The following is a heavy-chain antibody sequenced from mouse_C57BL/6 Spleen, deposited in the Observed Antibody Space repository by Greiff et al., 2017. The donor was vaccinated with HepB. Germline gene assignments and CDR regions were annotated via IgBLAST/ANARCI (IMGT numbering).Heavy chain of an antibody. CDR1: GYTFTNYW. V-gene: IGHV1-63*01. CDR2: IYPGGGYT. CDR3: ARKKGYDGYLDY. J-gene: IGHJ2*01. Sequence: QVQLKESGAELVRPGTSVKMSCKASGYTFTNYWIGWAKQRPGHGLEWIGDIYPGGGYTNYNEKFKGKATLTADKSSSTAYMQFSSLTSEDSAIYYCARKKGYDGYLDYWGQGTTLTVSS. D-gene: IGHD2-3*01.